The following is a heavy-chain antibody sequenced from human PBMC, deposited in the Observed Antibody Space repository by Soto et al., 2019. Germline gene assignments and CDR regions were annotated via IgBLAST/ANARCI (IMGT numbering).Heavy chain of an antibody. J-gene: IGHJ6*03. Sequence: GASVKVSCKASGYTFTGYYMHWVRQAPGQGLEWMGRIIPILGIANYAQKFQGRVTITADKSTCTAYMEPRSLRSDDTAVFYCAKNGGDPNLGDGPPYYYYYMDVWGKGTTVTVSS. CDR1: GYTFTGYY. CDR3: AKNGGDPNLGDGPPYYYYYMDV. V-gene: IGHV1-69*02. CDR2: IIPILGIA. D-gene: IGHD2-21*01.